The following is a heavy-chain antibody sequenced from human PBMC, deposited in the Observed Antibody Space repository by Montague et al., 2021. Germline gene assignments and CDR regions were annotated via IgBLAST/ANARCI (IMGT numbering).Heavy chain of an antibody. CDR1: GGSVSTGGYS. CDR2: ISLSGNT. Sequence: TLSLTCTVSGGSVSTGGYSWSWIRQRPGQGLEWLGYISLSGNTYYNPSLRSRLSISLDTSRNHLSLQLTSVTAADTAIYYCAIAASGSCVGWVNPWGQGTLVTAS. V-gene: IGHV4-31*03. CDR3: AIAASGSCVGWVNP. J-gene: IGHJ5*02. D-gene: IGHD2-21*01.